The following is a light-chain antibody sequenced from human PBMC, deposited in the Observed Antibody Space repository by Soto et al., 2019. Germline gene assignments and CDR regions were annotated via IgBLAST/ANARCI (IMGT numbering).Light chain of an antibody. CDR2: RNS. CDR3: QSYDSSLSAWV. V-gene: IGLV1-40*01. J-gene: IGLJ3*02. Sequence: QSLLTQPPSVSGAPGQRVTISCTGSGSNLGAGYDVHWYQHLPETAPKLLMYRNSNRPSGVPDRFSGSKSGTSASLAITGLRAEDEADFYCQSYDSSLSAWVFGGGTKLTVL. CDR1: GSNLGAGYD.